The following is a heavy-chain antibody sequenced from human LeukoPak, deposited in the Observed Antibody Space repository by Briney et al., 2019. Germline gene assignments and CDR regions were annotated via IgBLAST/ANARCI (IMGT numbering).Heavy chain of an antibody. V-gene: IGHV3-53*01. CDR2: IYSGGST. CDR1: GFTVSSNY. Sequence: GGSLRLSCAAYGFTVSSNYMSWVRQAPGKGLEWVSVIYSGGSTYYADSVKGRFTISRDNSKNTLYLQMNSLRAEDTAVYYCARDKIGKPYFDYWGQGTLVTVSS. D-gene: IGHD4-23*01. J-gene: IGHJ4*02. CDR3: ARDKIGKPYFDY.